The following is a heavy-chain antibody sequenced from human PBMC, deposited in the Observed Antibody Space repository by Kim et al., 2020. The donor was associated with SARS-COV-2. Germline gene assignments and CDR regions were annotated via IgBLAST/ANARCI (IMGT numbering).Heavy chain of an antibody. V-gene: IGHV4-59*01. CDR3: AYGGDPGLFAV. CDR2: LSYNGIT. Sequence: SETLSLTCTVSGDPITYYYWSWLRQPPGKRLEWIGYLSYNGITNFNPSPKSRASILEDSSKSHFSLRMTSVTAADTAIYYCAYGGDPGLFAVWGPGHLVT. CDR1: GDPITYYY. D-gene: IGHD3-10*01. J-gene: IGHJ1*01.